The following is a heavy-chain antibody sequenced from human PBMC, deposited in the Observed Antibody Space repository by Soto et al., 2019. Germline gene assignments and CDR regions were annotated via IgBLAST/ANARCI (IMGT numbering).Heavy chain of an antibody. CDR2: INHSGST. V-gene: IGHV4-34*01. D-gene: IGHD3-10*01. Sequence: SETLSLTCAVYGGSFSGYYWSWIRQPPGKGLEWIGEINHSGSTNYNPSLKSRVTISVDTSKNQFSLKLSSVTAADTAVYYCARVPGRYYGSGSYSLRWFDPWGQGTLVTVSS. CDR3: ARVPGRYYGSGSYSLRWFDP. CDR1: GGSFSGYY. J-gene: IGHJ5*02.